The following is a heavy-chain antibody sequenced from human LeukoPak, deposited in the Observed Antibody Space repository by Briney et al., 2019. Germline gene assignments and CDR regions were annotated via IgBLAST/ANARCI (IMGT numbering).Heavy chain of an antibody. D-gene: IGHD2-2*01. Sequence: ASVKVSCKASGYTLSSYGISWVRRAPGQGLEWMGWITARDTNSAQKVQGRVTMTTDTSTSTAYMELRSLRSDDTAVYYCASWGCSDTNCYWGYFDNWGQGTLVTVSS. CDR1: GYTLSSYG. CDR2: ITARDT. CDR3: ASWGCSDTNCYWGYFDN. V-gene: IGHV1-18*01. J-gene: IGHJ4*02.